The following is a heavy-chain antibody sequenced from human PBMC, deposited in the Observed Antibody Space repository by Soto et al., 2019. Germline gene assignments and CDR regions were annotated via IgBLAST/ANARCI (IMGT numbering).Heavy chain of an antibody. J-gene: IGHJ6*02. Sequence: QVQLVQSGAEVKKPGSSVKVSCKASGGTFKNFNFNWVRQAPGQGLEWMGGIIPMFGTADYAQRFQGRVTITAADSTSTAYMELSSLRSEDTAVYYCARDDTGASYYYYYGMDVWGQGTTVTVSS. CDR3: ARDDTGASYYYYYGMDV. CDR1: GGTFKNFN. D-gene: IGHD7-27*01. CDR2: IIPMFGTA. V-gene: IGHV1-69*01.